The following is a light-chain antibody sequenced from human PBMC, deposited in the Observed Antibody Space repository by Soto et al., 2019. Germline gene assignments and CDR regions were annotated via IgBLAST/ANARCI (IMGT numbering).Light chain of an antibody. J-gene: IGKJ5*01. CDR2: DAS. V-gene: IGKV1-33*01. Sequence: DIKMYQSPASLTANVGDSVTITCQASQDITNYLNWYQQKPGKAPKLLIYDASNLEPGVPSRFSGRGSGADFTFSISSLQPEDIATYYCQQYDDIPPTFGQGTRLEIK. CDR1: QDITNY. CDR3: QQYDDIPPT.